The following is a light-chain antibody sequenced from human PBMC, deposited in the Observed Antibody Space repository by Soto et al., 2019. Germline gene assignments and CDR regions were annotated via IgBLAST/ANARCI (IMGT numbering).Light chain of an antibody. CDR1: SSDVGGYNY. J-gene: IGLJ2*01. CDR3: SSYAGSPVL. V-gene: IGLV2-8*01. CDR2: EVS. Sequence: QSALTQPPSASGSPGQSVTISCTGTSSDVGGYNYVSWYQQHPGKAPKLMIYEVSKRPSGVPDRFSGSKSGNTASLTVSGLQAEDEADYYCSSYAGSPVLFGGGTKL.